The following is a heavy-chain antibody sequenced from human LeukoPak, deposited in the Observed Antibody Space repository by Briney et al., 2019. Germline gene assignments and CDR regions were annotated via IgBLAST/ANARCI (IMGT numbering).Heavy chain of an antibody. CDR3: ASPKIAMSEYFQH. CDR1: GGAISSSSSY. J-gene: IGHJ1*01. CDR2: LHYGGNT. D-gene: IGHD2-21*01. Sequence: SETLSLTCTVSGGAISSSSSYWGWMRQSPGKGLEWIGSLHYGGNTYYNPSLKSRVTISVDTSRNQFSLKLSSVTAADTAVYFCASPKIAMSEYFQHWGQGTLVTVSS. V-gene: IGHV4-39*07.